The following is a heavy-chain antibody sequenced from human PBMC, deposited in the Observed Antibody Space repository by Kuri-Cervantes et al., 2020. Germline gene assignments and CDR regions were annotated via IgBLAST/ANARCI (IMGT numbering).Heavy chain of an antibody. V-gene: IGHV3-30*02. Sequence: GGSLRLSCAASGFTFSRYGIHWVRQAPGKGLEWMAFIKSDGSNKYYADSVKGRFTISRDNSKNTLYLQMNSLRPEDTAVYYCAKDYCSGGTCMFDYWGQGTLVTVSS. CDR2: IKSDGSNK. CDR3: AKDYCSGGTCMFDY. D-gene: IGHD2-15*01. CDR1: GFTFSRYG. J-gene: IGHJ4*02.